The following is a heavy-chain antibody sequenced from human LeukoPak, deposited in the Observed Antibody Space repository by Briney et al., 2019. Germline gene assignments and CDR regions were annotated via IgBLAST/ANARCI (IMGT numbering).Heavy chain of an antibody. CDR2: ISGSGGST. J-gene: IGHJ4*02. CDR1: GFTYSNYA. Sequence: GGSLRLSCAASGFTYSNYAMSWARQAPGKGLECGSAISGSGGSTYYADFVRGRVTISRDNSKSTLYLQMNSLRAEDTAVYYCTKGTIWLPFDYWGQGTLVTVSS. V-gene: IGHV3-23*01. D-gene: IGHD5-18*01. CDR3: TKGTIWLPFDY.